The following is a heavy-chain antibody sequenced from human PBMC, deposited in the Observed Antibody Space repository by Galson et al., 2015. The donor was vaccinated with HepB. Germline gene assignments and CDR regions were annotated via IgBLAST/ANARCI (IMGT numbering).Heavy chain of an antibody. CDR2: TYYRSKWYN. Sequence: CAISGDSVSSNSAAWNWIRQSPSRGLEWLGRTYYRSKWYNDYAVSVKSRITINPDTSKNQFSLQLNSVTPEDTAVYYCARVGCGGDCYSLGLDWFDPWGQGTLVTVSS. CDR1: GDSVSSNSAA. V-gene: IGHV6-1*01. J-gene: IGHJ5*02. CDR3: ARVGCGGDCYSLGLDWFDP. D-gene: IGHD2-21*01.